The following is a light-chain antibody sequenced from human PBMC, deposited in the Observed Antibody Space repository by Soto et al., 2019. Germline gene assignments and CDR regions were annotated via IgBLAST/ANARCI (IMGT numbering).Light chain of an antibody. CDR2: GNN. V-gene: IGLV1-40*01. CDR3: QSYDGRLSGYV. Sequence: QSVLTHPPSVSVAPGQRVTITCTGSSSNIGAGYDVHWYQQLPGTAPKLLIFGNNNRPSGVPDRFSGSKSGTSASLAITGLQAEDEADYYCQSYDGRLSGYVFGTGTKVTVL. J-gene: IGLJ1*01. CDR1: SSNIGAGYD.